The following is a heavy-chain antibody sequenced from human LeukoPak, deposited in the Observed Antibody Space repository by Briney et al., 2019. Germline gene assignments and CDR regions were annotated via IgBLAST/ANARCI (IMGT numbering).Heavy chain of an antibody. CDR2: IFPIFGTV. CDR3: AIDWGYILVVPAASLEAIYI. V-gene: IGHV1-69*13. D-gene: IGHD2-2*01. CDR1: GGTFSRSA. Sequence: SVKVSCPASGGTFSRSAISWVRRAPGPGLGWMGWIFPIFGTVNSPQTLQGRVTFTADASTSTAYMDLSSLRAEDTSVYYCAIDWGYILVVPAASLEAIYIWGQGKIVTVSS. J-gene: IGHJ3*02.